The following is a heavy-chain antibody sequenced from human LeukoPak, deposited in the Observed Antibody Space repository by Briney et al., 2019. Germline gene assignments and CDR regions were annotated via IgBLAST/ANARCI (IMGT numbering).Heavy chain of an antibody. D-gene: IGHD4-23*01. Sequence: PGGTLRLSCAASGVTFSSYAMSWVRQTPGKWLEWVSAISGSGGSTYYADSVRGGFTISRDNSKNTLYLQMDSLRAEDTAVYYCAKDAVTQPVSAFDNWGQGTLVTVSS. CDR3: AKDAVTQPVSAFDN. V-gene: IGHV3-23*01. J-gene: IGHJ4*02. CDR1: GVTFSSYA. CDR2: ISGSGGST.